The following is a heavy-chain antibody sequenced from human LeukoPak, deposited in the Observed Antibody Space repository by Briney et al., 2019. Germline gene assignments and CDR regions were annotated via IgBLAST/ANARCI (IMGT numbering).Heavy chain of an antibody. V-gene: IGHV4-39*07. J-gene: IGHJ3*02. CDR1: GGSISSSRYY. CDR2: IYYSGNT. Sequence: PSETLSLTCTVSGGSISSSRYYWGWIRQPPGKGLEWIGSIYYSGNTYYNPSLKSRVTISVDTSKNQFYLKMTSLTAADTAVYYCAREGYYDTSASGAFDIWGQGTMVTVFS. D-gene: IGHD3-22*01. CDR3: AREGYYDTSASGAFDI.